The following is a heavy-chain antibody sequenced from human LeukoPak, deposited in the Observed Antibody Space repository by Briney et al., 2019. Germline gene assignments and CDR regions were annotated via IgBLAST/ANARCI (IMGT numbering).Heavy chain of an antibody. V-gene: IGHV4-59*01. CDR1: GVSISSYY. Sequence: PSETLSLTCTVSGVSISSYYWSWIRQPPGKGLEWIAYIYYSGSTNYNPSLKSRVTISVDTSKNQFSLKLSSVTAADTAVYYCARAGDSSGYHDYWGQGTLVTVSS. CDR2: IYYSGST. D-gene: IGHD3-22*01. J-gene: IGHJ4*02. CDR3: ARAGDSSGYHDY.